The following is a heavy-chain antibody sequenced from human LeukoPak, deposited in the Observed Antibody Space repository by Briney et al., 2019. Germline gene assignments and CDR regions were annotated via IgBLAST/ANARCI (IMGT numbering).Heavy chain of an antibody. CDR2: INHSGRT. Sequence: SETLSLTCAVYGGSFSGYYWSWIRQPTGSALEFIGEINHSGRTNYNPSLKSRVTISVDTSKHQFSLKLSSVTAADTAVYYCARALRFFIWGQGTMVTVSS. V-gene: IGHV4-34*01. J-gene: IGHJ3*02. CDR1: GGSFSGYY. CDR3: ARALRFFI. D-gene: IGHD3-3*01.